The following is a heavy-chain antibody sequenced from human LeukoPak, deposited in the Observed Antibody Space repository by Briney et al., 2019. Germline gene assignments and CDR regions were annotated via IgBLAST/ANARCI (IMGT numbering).Heavy chain of an antibody. CDR3: ASPGGSSGWFFEY. Sequence: PSETLPLTCTISGGSITSYYWSWIRQSPGKGLEWIGYIYYSGVTDYNPSLKSRVTISVDTSKNQFSLKLTSVTAAGTAIYYCASPGGSSGWFFEYWGLGTLVTVSS. CDR2: IYYSGVT. J-gene: IGHJ4*02. D-gene: IGHD6-19*01. V-gene: IGHV4-59*01. CDR1: GGSITSYY.